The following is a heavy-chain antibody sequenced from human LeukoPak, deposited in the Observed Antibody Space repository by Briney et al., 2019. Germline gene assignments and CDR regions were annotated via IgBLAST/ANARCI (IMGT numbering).Heavy chain of an antibody. D-gene: IGHD6-19*01. CDR3: ARDRPYTGGWRGFDY. J-gene: IGHJ4*02. CDR2: IIPMFGIA. CDR1: GGTFSRYA. V-gene: IGHV1-69*13. Sequence: SVKVSFKASGGTFSRYAISWVRQAPGQGLEWMGGIIPMFGIANYAQKFQGRVTITADESTSTDYMELSSLRSEDTAVYYCARDRPYTGGWRGFDYWGQGTLVTVSS.